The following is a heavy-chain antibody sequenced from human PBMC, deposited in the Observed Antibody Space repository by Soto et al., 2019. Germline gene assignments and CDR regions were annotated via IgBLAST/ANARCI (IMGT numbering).Heavy chain of an antibody. V-gene: IGHV1-69*01. Sequence: QVQLVQSGAEVKKPGSSVKVSCKASRDTFSKYAFNWVRQAPGQGLEWMGWIIPIFGSRNYAEKFQGRVTITADESTSTAYMELRSLRFEDTAVYYCARGETYVGVWGQGPLSPSP. CDR3: ARGETYVGV. J-gene: IGHJ6*02. CDR1: RDTFSKYA. CDR2: IIPIFGSR. D-gene: IGHD3-10*02.